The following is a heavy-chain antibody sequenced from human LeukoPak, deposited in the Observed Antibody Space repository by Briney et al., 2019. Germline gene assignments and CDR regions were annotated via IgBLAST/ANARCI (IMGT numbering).Heavy chain of an antibody. CDR1: GFIFSSYD. V-gene: IGHV3-30*18. Sequence: PGGSLRLSCAASGFIFSSYDMYWVRQAPGKGLEWVAVISNDGNNKQYADSVKGRFTISRDNSKNTLYLQMNSLRADDTAVYHCAKDGLMRSFDYWGQGTLVTVSS. D-gene: IGHD2-8*01. CDR3: AKDGLMRSFDY. J-gene: IGHJ4*02. CDR2: ISNDGNNK.